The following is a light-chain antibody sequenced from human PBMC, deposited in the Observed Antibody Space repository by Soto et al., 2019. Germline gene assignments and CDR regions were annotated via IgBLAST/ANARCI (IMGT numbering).Light chain of an antibody. Sequence: VVVTQSPLSLPVTLGQAASISCRSSQSLVHRDGNTYLRWFRQRPGQSPRRLIYKVSNREAGVPDRFSGSGSGTDFTLKISRVEAEDVGLYYCKQGSYWPPITLGQGTRLEIK. CDR1: QSLVHRDGNTY. CDR3: KQGSYWPPIT. J-gene: IGKJ5*01. V-gene: IGKV2-30*02. CDR2: KVS.